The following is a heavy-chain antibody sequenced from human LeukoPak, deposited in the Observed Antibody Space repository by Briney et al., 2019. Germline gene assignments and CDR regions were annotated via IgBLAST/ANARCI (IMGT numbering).Heavy chain of an antibody. D-gene: IGHD6-13*01. CDR3: ARDRPSSSWSAEYFQH. CDR2: IYHSGST. CDR1: GYSISSGYY. Sequence: PSETLSLTCTVSGYSISSGYYWGWIRQPPGKGLEWIGSIYHSGSTYYNPSLKSRVTISVDTSKNQFSLKLSSVTAADTAVYYCARDRPSSSWSAEYFQHWGQGTLVTVSS. V-gene: IGHV4-38-2*02. J-gene: IGHJ1*01.